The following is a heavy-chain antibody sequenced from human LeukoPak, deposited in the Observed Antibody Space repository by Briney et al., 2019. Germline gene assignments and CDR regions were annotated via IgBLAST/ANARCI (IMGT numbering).Heavy chain of an antibody. V-gene: IGHV3-21*01. D-gene: IGHD2-2*01. Sequence: GGSLRPSCAASGFTFSSYSMNWVRQAPGKGLEWVSSISSSSSYIYYADSVKGRFTISRDNAKNSLYLQMNSLRAEDTAVYYCARVNEVCSSTSCYRAFDYWGQGTLVTVSS. J-gene: IGHJ4*02. CDR3: ARVNEVCSSTSCYRAFDY. CDR1: GFTFSSYS. CDR2: ISSSSSYI.